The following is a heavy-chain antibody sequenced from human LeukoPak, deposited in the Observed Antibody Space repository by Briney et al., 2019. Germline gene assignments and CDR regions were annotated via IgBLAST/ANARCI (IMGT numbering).Heavy chain of an antibody. CDR2: IYSGGST. V-gene: IGHV3-53*01. J-gene: IGHJ4*02. D-gene: IGHD5-24*01. CDR3: AREADGYNSDY. Sequence: GGSLRLSCAASGFTVSSNYMSWVRQAPGKGLEWASVIYSGGSTYYADSVKGRFTISRDNSKNTLYLQMNSLRAEDTAVYYCAREADGYNSDYWGQGTLVTVSS. CDR1: GFTVSSNY.